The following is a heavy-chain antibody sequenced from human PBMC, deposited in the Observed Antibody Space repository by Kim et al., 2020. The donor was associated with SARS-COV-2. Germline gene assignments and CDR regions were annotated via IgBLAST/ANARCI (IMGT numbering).Heavy chain of an antibody. V-gene: IGHV3-7*03. J-gene: IGHJ5*02. Sequence: DSGKGRFSISRGNAKNSLYLQMSSLRAEDTAVYYCARVSSGSSSWYWFDPWGQGTLVTVSS. D-gene: IGHD6-13*01. CDR3: ARVSSGSSSWYWFDP.